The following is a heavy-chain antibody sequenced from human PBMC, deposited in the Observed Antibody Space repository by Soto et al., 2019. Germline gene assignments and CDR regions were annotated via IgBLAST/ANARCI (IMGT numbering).Heavy chain of an antibody. CDR3: ATRAYCSGGSCYSALDY. J-gene: IGHJ4*02. Sequence: ASVKVSCKASGYTFTSYYMHWVRQAPGQGLEWLGIINPSGGSASYAQKFQGRVTMTRDTPTSTIYMELTSLRSEDTAVYYCATRAYCSGGSCYSALDYWGQGTLVTVSS. CDR1: GYTFTSYY. CDR2: INPSGGSA. D-gene: IGHD2-15*01. V-gene: IGHV1-46*01.